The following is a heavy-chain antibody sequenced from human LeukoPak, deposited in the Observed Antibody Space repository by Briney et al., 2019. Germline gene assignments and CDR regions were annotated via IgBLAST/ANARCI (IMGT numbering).Heavy chain of an antibody. CDR3: ATNGYYCMDV. CDR2: IYHSGGT. Sequence: SETLSLTCSVSGASISSHYWSWIRQPPGKGLEWIGEIYHSGGTNYNPSLKSRITISVNKSQNQFSLKVNSLTAADTAVYYCATNGYYCMDVWGKGTTVTVSS. J-gene: IGHJ6*03. V-gene: IGHV4-59*11. D-gene: IGHD2-8*01. CDR1: GASISSHY.